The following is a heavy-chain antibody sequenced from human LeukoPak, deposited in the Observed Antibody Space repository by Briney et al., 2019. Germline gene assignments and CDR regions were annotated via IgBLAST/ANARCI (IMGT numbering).Heavy chain of an antibody. J-gene: IGHJ3*02. CDR1: GFTFSSYG. V-gene: IGHV3-23*01. Sequence: PGGSLRLSCAASGFTFSSYGMSWVRQAPGKGLEWVTAISGSGGSTYYADSVKGRFTISRDNSKNTLYLQMNSLRAEDTAVYYCAKDSVVNYYEDAFDIWGQGTMVTVSS. CDR3: AKDSVVNYYEDAFDI. D-gene: IGHD3-22*01. CDR2: ISGSGGST.